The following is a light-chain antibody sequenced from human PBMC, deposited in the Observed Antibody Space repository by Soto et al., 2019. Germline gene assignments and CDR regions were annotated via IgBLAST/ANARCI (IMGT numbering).Light chain of an antibody. CDR1: SSDFGTYNY. V-gene: IGLV2-14*01. J-gene: IGLJ1*01. CDR3: SSYTGSSTLYV. Sequence: QSALNQPASVSGSPGQWITISCTGTSSDFGTYNYVSWYQQHPGKAPKVMIYEVTYRPSGGSNRFSGSKAGNTASLTISGLQAEDAAEYYCSSYTGSSTLYVFGTGTKVTAL. CDR2: EVT.